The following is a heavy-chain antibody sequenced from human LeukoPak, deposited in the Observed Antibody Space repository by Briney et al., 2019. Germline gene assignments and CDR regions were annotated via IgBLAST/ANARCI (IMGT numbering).Heavy chain of an antibody. CDR3: ARDGGIAVAGGGVYFDY. V-gene: IGHV3-21*01. Sequence: PGGSLRLSCAASGFTFSSYSMNWVRQAPGKGLVWVSSISSSSSYIYYADSVKGRFTISRDNAKNSLYLQMNSLRAEDTAVYYCARDGGIAVAGGGVYFDYWGQGTLVTVSS. J-gene: IGHJ4*02. D-gene: IGHD6-19*01. CDR2: ISSSSSYI. CDR1: GFTFSSYS.